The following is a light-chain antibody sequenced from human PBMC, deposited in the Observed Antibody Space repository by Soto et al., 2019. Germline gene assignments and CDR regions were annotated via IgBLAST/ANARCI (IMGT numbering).Light chain of an antibody. CDR2: SNN. J-gene: IGLJ2*01. V-gene: IGLV1-44*01. Sequence: QSVLTQPPSASGTPGQRVTISCSGSSSNIGSYPVNWYQQLPGTAPKLLIYSNNQRPSGVPDRFSGSKSGTSASLAISGLQSEDEADYYCAAWDDSLNGVVFGGGTKLTVL. CDR3: AAWDDSLNGVV. CDR1: SSNIGSYP.